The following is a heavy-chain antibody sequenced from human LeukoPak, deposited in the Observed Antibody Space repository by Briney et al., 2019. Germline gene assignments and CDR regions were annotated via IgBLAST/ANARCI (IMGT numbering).Heavy chain of an antibody. V-gene: IGHV1-18*01. CDR3: ASSVDTAMVTGRTMGDY. CDR2: ISAYNGNT. CDR1: GYTFTSYG. Sequence: ASVKVSCKASGYTFTSYGISWVRQAPGQGLEWMGWISAYNGNTNYAQKLQGRVTMTTDTSTSTAYMELSSLRSEDTAVYYCASSVDTAMVTGRTMGDYWGQGTLVTVSS. D-gene: IGHD5-18*01. J-gene: IGHJ4*02.